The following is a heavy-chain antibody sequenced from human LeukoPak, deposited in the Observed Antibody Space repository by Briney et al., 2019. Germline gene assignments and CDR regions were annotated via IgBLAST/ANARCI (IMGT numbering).Heavy chain of an antibody. J-gene: IGHJ2*01. V-gene: IGHV3-21*01. CDR2: ISSSSSYI. Sequence: GGSLRLSCAASGFTVSSNYMSWVRQAPGKGLEWVSSISSSSSYIYYADSVKGRFTISRDNAKNSLYLQMNSLRAEDTAVYYCARGPPRVAYCGGDCYSPYWYFDLWGRGTLVTVSS. CDR1: GFTVSSNY. D-gene: IGHD2-21*02. CDR3: ARGPPRVAYCGGDCYSPYWYFDL.